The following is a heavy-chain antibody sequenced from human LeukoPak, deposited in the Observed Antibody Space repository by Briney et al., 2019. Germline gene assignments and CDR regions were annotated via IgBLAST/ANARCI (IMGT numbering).Heavy chain of an antibody. Sequence: ASVKVSCKASGGTFSSYAISWVRQAPGQGLKWMGRIIPILCIANYAQKFQGRVTITADNSTSTAYMELSSLRSEDTAVYYCASETPGGSYFDYWGQGTLVTVSS. CDR1: GGTFSSYA. CDR3: ASETPGGSYFDY. D-gene: IGHD1-26*01. V-gene: IGHV1-69*04. CDR2: IIPILCIA. J-gene: IGHJ4*02.